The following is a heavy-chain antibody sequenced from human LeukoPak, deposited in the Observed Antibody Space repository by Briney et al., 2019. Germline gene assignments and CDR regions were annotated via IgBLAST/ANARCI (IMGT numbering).Heavy chain of an antibody. V-gene: IGHV3-30-3*01. CDR1: GFTFSSYA. CDR2: ISYDGSNK. D-gene: IGHD6-25*01. J-gene: IGHJ4*02. Sequence: QAGGSLRLSCAASGFTFSSYAMHWVRQAPGKGLEWVAVISYDGSNKYYADSVKGRFTISRDNSKNTLYLQMNSLRAEDTAVYYCARASSSDTWYFDYWGQGTLVTVSS. CDR3: ARASSSDTWYFDY.